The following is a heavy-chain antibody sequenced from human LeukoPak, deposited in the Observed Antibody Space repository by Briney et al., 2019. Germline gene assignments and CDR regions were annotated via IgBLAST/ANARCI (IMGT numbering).Heavy chain of an antibody. CDR1: GGSISSGGYY. CDR2: IYYSGST. V-gene: IGHV4-61*08. Sequence: PSETLSLTCTVSGGSISSGGYYWSWIRQHPGKGLEWIGYIYYSGSTYYNPSLKSRVTISVDTSKNQFSLKLSSVTAADTAVYYCARDLGYSSSWVLPYYYGMDVWGQGTTVTVSS. CDR3: ARDLGYSSSWVLPYYYGMDV. D-gene: IGHD6-13*01. J-gene: IGHJ6*02.